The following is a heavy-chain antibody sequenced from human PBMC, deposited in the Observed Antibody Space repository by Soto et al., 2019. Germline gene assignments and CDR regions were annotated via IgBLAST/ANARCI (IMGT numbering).Heavy chain of an antibody. V-gene: IGHV3-33*01. D-gene: IGHD6-13*01. CDR3: ARDRGSSWSPCYYYYGMDDYGMDV. CDR1: GFTFSSYG. J-gene: IGHJ6*02. Sequence: GGSLRLSCAASGFTFSSYGMHWVRQAPGKGLEWVAVIWYDGSNKYYADSVKGRFTISRDNSKNTLYLQMNSLRAEDTAVYYCARDRGSSWSPCYYYYGMDDYGMDVWGQGTTVTVSS. CDR2: IWYDGSNK.